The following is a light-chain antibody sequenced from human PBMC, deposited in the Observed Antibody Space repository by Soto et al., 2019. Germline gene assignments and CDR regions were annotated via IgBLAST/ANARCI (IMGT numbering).Light chain of an antibody. CDR3: QQRSSWPT. CDR2: DAS. J-gene: IGKJ1*01. CDR1: QTVSSQ. V-gene: IGKV3-11*01. Sequence: LLTQSPATLSLSPGESATLSCSASQTVSSQLAWYQQKPGQAPRLLIYDASKRATGVPGRFSGSGSGTEFNLTISSLEPDDFGVYYCQQRSSWPTFGQGTKV.